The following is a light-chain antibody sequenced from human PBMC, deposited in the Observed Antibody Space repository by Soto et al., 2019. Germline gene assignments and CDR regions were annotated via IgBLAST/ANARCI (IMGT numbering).Light chain of an antibody. Sequence: DIQMTQSPSTLSGTVGDRVAMTCRASQTISSWLAWYQQKPGKAPKLLIYKASTLKSGVPSRFSGSGSGTEFTLTISSLQPDDFVTYYCQHYNSYSEAFGQGTKVDIK. V-gene: IGKV1-5*03. J-gene: IGKJ1*01. CDR2: KAS. CDR3: QHYNSYSEA. CDR1: QTISSW.